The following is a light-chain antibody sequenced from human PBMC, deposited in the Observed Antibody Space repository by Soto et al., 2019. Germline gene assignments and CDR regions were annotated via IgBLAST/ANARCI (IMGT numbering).Light chain of an antibody. J-gene: IGLJ2*01. Sequence: QSALTPPASVSGSPGQSITISCTGTSSDIGAYNFVSWYQQHPGKAPKLMLYDVNIRPSGVSNRFSGSKSGNTASLTISGLQAEEEADYYCTSCTTSTTMIFGGGTKVTVL. CDR3: TSCTTSTTMI. CDR1: SSDIGAYNF. V-gene: IGLV2-14*03. CDR2: DVN.